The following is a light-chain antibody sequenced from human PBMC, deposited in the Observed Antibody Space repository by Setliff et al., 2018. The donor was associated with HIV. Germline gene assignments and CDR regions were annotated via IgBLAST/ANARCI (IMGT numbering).Light chain of an antibody. CDR3: CSYAGRYL. J-gene: IGLJ3*02. CDR1: SSDVGAYDY. CDR2: DVN. Sequence: SALTQPRSVSGSPGQSVTISCTGTSSDVGAYDYVSWYQQHPGKAPKLIIYDVNKRPPGVPDRFFGSKSGNTASLTISGLQAEDETDYYCCSYAGRYLFGGGTKVTVL. V-gene: IGLV2-11*01.